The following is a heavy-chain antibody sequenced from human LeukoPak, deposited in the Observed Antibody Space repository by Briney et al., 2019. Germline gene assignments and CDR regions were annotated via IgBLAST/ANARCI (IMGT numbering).Heavy chain of an antibody. D-gene: IGHD5-24*01. J-gene: IGHJ4*02. CDR3: ARGRDGYNFGSGFYYFDY. V-gene: IGHV4-34*01. CDR1: GGSFGGYY. CDR2: INHSGST. Sequence: SETLSLTCAVCGGSFGGYYWSWIRQPPGKGLEWIGEINHSGSTNYNPSLKSRVTISVDTSKNQFSLKLSSVTAADTAVYYCARGRDGYNFGSGFYYFDYWGQGTLVTVSS.